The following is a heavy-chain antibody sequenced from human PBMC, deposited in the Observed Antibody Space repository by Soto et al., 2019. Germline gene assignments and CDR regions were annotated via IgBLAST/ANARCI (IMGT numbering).Heavy chain of an antibody. CDR3: TTDGSIAAAGTSFDY. J-gene: IGHJ4*02. D-gene: IGHD6-13*01. CDR2: ITSKAAGGTT. CDR1: GFTFTNAG. V-gene: IGHV3-15*07. Sequence: VGSLRLSCAASGFTFTNAGMNWVRQAPGRELEWVGRITSKAAGGTTDYAAPVKGRFSISRDDSKNTLYLQMNSLKTEDTAVYYCTTDGSIAAAGTSFDYWGQGTLITVSS.